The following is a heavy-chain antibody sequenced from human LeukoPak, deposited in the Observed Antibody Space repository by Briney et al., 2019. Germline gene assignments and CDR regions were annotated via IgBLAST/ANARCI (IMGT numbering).Heavy chain of an antibody. Sequence: GGSLRLSCAASGFAFSSYAMSWVRQAPGKGLEWVSAISGSGGSTYYADSVKGRFTISRDNAKNTLYLQMNSLRAEDTAVYYCARDPAAYGMDVWGQGTTVTVSS. CDR2: ISGSGGST. CDR1: GFAFSSYA. J-gene: IGHJ6*02. CDR3: ARDPAAYGMDV. D-gene: IGHD6-13*01. V-gene: IGHV3-23*01.